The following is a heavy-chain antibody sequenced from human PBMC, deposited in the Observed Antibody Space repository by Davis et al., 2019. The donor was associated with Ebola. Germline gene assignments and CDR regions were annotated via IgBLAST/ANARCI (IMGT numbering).Heavy chain of an antibody. CDR2: IYPADSET. J-gene: IGHJ6*02. CDR1: GYNFATYW. Sequence: GESLKISCRGSGYNFATYWIGWVRQQPEKGLEWMGIIYPADSETRYNPSFQGQVTISADKSISTAYLQWDSLKASDTAIYYCARRDAGGWYINYHFFTMNVWGPGTTVTVSS. CDR3: ARRDAGGWYINYHFFTMNV. V-gene: IGHV5-51*01. D-gene: IGHD6-19*01.